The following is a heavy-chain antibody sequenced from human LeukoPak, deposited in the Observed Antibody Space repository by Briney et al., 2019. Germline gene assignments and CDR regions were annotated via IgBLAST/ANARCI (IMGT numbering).Heavy chain of an antibody. Sequence: ASVKVSCKASGYTFTSYGISWVRQAPGQGLEWMGWISAYNGNTNYAQKLQGRVTMTTDTSTSTAYMELRSLRSDDTAVYYCARDRGVPAAKGSYYYYYGMDVWGQGTTVTVSS. CDR3: ARDRGVPAAKGSYYYYYGMDV. CDR2: ISAYNGNT. D-gene: IGHD2-2*01. CDR1: GYTFTSYG. V-gene: IGHV1-18*01. J-gene: IGHJ6*02.